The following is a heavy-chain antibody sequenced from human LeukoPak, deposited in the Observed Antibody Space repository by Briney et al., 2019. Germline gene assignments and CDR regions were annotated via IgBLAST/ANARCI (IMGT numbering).Heavy chain of an antibody. Sequence: GGSLRLSCAASGFTFSSYWMSWVRQAPGKGLEWVANIKQDGSEKYYVDSVKGRFTISRGNAKNSLYLQMNSLRAEDTAVYYCAREDYYGSGSLCWFDPWGQGTLVTVSS. V-gene: IGHV3-7*01. CDR1: GFTFSSYW. CDR2: IKQDGSEK. D-gene: IGHD3-10*01. J-gene: IGHJ5*02. CDR3: AREDYYGSGSLCWFDP.